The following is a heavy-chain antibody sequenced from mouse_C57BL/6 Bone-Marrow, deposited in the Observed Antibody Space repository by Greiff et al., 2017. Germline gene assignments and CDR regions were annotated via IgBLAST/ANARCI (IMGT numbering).Heavy chain of an antibody. CDR2: IYPSDSET. D-gene: IGHD2-3*01. V-gene: IGHV1-61*01. CDR1: GYTFTSYW. J-gene: IGHJ2*01. CDR3: ASYDGYYGFDY. Sequence: QVQLQQPGAELVRPGSSVKLSCKASGYTFTSYWMDWVKQRPGQGLEWIGNIYPSDSETHYNQKFKDKDTLTVDKSSSTAYMQLSSLTSEDSAVYYCASYDGYYGFDYWGQGTTLTVSS.